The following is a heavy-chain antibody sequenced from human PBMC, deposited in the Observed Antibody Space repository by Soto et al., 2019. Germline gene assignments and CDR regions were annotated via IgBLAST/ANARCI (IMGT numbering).Heavy chain of an antibody. Sequence: PSETLSLTCTVSGCSISSSSYYWGWIRQPPGKGLEWIGSIYYSGSTYYNPSLKSRVTISVDTSKNQFPLKLSSVTAADTAVYYCARHENYYDSSGSLDYWGQGTLVTVSS. CDR2: IYYSGST. D-gene: IGHD3-22*01. V-gene: IGHV4-39*01. CDR1: GCSISSSSYY. J-gene: IGHJ4*02. CDR3: ARHENYYDSSGSLDY.